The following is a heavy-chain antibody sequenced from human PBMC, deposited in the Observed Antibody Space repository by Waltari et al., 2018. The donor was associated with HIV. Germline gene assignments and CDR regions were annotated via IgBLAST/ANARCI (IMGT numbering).Heavy chain of an antibody. J-gene: IGHJ3*02. CDR2: INSDESTT. CDR1: GFTFSSYW. V-gene: IGHV3-74*01. Sequence: EVQLVESGGGLVQPGGSLRLSCAASGFTFSSYWMHWVRQAPGKGLVGVSRINSDESTTNYADSVKGRFTISRDNAKNTLYLQMNSLRAEDTAVYYCSRDLCDSCDSDAFDIWGQGTMVTVSS. CDR3: SRDLCDSCDSDAFDI. D-gene: IGHD2-15*01.